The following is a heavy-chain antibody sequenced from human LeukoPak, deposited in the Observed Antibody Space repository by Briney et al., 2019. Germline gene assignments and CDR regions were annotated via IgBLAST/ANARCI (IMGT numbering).Heavy chain of an antibody. V-gene: IGHV1-69*05. D-gene: IGHD3-22*01. Sequence: SVKVSCKASGGTFSSYAISWVRQAPGQGLEWMGGIIPIFGTANYAQKFQGRVTITTDESTSTAYMELSSLRSEDTAVYYCARDYYDSSGTFDYWGQGTLVTVSS. CDR3: ARDYYDSSGTFDY. CDR2: IIPIFGTA. CDR1: GGTFSSYA. J-gene: IGHJ4*02.